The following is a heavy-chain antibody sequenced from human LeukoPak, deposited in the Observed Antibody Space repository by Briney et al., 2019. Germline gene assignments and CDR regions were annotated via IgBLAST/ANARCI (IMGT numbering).Heavy chain of an antibody. D-gene: IGHD5-18*01. V-gene: IGHV3-11*04. J-gene: IGHJ4*02. Sequence: GSLRLSCAASGFTFSDNYMSWIRQAPGKGLEWVSYISSSGNTTYNADSVKGRFSITRDNAKNSLYLQMNSLRAEDTAVYYCARARYSYGYWAYFDYWGQGTLVTVSS. CDR1: GFTFSDNY. CDR3: ARARYSYGYWAYFDY. CDR2: ISSSGNTT.